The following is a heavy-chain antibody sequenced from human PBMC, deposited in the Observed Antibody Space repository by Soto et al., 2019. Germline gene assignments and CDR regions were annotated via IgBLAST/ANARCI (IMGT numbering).Heavy chain of an antibody. Sequence: EVQLVESGGGLVQPGGSLRLSCAASGFTFSTYNMNWVRQAPGKGLEWVSYIRDSSSTIHYADSVKGRFTISRDNAKNSLYLQMNSLRAEDTAVYYCARDDYPYYDDSSGYHFDYWGQGALVTVSS. CDR2: IRDSSSTI. CDR1: GFTFSTYN. CDR3: ARDDYPYYDDSSGYHFDY. J-gene: IGHJ4*02. V-gene: IGHV3-48*01. D-gene: IGHD3-22*01.